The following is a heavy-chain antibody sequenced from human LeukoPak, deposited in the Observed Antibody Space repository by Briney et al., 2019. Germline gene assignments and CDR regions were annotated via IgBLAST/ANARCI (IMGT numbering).Heavy chain of an antibody. J-gene: IGHJ4*02. CDR2: IYYSGST. CDR3: ARVDYGDYVVDY. V-gene: IGHV4-59*01. D-gene: IGHD4-17*01. CDR1: GGSISSYY. Sequence: SETLSLTCTVSGGSISSYYWSWIRQPPGKGLEWIGYIYYSGSTNYNPSLKSRVTISVDTSKNQFSLKLSSVTAADTAVYYCARVDYGDYVVDYWGQGTLVTVSS.